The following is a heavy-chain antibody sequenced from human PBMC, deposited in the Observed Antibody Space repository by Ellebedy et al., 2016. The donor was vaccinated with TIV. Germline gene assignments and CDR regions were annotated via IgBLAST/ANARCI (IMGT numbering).Heavy chain of an antibody. CDR2: IYYSGST. Sequence: SETLSLTXTVSGGSISSYYWSWIRQPPGKGLEWIGYIYYSGSTNYNPSLKSRVTISVDTSKNQFSLKLSSVTAADTAVYYCARDYRGWYFDYWGQGTLVTVSS. CDR1: GGSISSYY. V-gene: IGHV4-59*01. D-gene: IGHD6-19*01. CDR3: ARDYRGWYFDY. J-gene: IGHJ4*02.